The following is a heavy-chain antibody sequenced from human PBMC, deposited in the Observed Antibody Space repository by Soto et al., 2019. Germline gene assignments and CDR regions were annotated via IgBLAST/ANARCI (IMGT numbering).Heavy chain of an antibody. V-gene: IGHV1-69*13. CDR2: IIPIFGTA. J-gene: IGHJ6*02. Sequence: ASVKVSCKASGGTFSSYAISWVRQAPGQGLEWMGGIIPIFGTANYAQKFQGRVTITADESTSTAYMELSSLRSEDTAVYYCARDLITIFGVVPPTWYGMDVWGQGTTVTVSS. CDR1: GGTFSSYA. D-gene: IGHD3-3*01. CDR3: ARDLITIFGVVPPTWYGMDV.